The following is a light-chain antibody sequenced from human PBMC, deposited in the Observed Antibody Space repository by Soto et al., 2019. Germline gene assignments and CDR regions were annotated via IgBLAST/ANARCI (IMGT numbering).Light chain of an antibody. CDR1: QSVSSY. CDR3: QQRSIWPLT. CDR2: DAS. J-gene: IGKJ4*01. Sequence: EIVLTQSPAILSLSPGEGATLSWRASQSVSSYLAWYQQKPGQAPRLLIYDASNRATGIPARFSGSGSGTDFTLTISSLEPEDFAVYYCQQRSIWPLTFGGGTKVEIK. V-gene: IGKV3-11*01.